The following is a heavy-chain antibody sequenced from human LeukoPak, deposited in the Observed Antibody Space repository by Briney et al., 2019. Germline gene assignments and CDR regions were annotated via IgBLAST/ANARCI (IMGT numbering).Heavy chain of an antibody. D-gene: IGHD5/OR15-5a*01. CDR1: GFTFDDYA. V-gene: IGHV3-9*01. CDR3: AKGRIVSTIEKEFDY. J-gene: IGHJ4*02. CDR2: ISWNSGSI. Sequence: GRSLRLSCAASGFTFDDYAMHWVRQAPGKGLEWVSGISWNSGSIGYADSVKGRFTISRDNAKNSLYLQMNSLRAEDTALYYCAKGRIVSTIEKEFDYWGQGTLVTVSS.